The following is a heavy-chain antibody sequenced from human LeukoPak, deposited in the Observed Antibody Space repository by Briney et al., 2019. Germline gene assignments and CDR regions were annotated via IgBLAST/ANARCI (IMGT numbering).Heavy chain of an antibody. CDR1: GFTFSSYA. V-gene: IGHV3-30*04. CDR3: AREYYDILTVDY. J-gene: IGHJ4*02. CDR2: ISYDGSNK. Sequence: PGGSLRLSCAASGFTFSSYAMHWVRQAPGKGLEWVAVISYDGSNKYYADSVKGRFTISRDNSKNTPYLQMNSLRAEDTAVYYCAREYYDILTVDYWGQGTLVTVSS. D-gene: IGHD3-9*01.